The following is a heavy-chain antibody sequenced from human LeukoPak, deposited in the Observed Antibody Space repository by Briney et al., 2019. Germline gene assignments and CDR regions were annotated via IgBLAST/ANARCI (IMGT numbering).Heavy chain of an antibody. CDR2: ISSSSSYI. J-gene: IGHJ4*02. V-gene: IGHV3-21*01. D-gene: IGHD3-22*01. CDR1: GFTFSSYS. Sequence: GGSLRLSCAASGFTFSSYSMNWVRQAPGKGLEWVSSISSSSSYIYYADSVKGRFTISRDNAKNSLYLQMNSLRAEDTAVYYCARDQRDSSGYYTSGMDVWGQGTLVTVSS. CDR3: ARDQRDSSGYYTSGMDV.